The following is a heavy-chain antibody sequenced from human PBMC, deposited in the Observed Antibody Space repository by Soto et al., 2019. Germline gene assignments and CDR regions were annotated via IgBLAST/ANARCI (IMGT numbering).Heavy chain of an antibody. V-gene: IGHV1-18*01. CDR2: ISAYNGNT. Sequence: QVQLVQSGAEVKKPGASVKVSCKASGYTFTSYGISWVRQAPGQGLEWMGWISAYNGNTNYAQKLQGRVTMTTDTSTSTAYMELRSLRSDDTAVYYCARDHKVTHPYYYFSSMDCWGKGTTVTVSS. J-gene: IGHJ6*03. CDR3: ARDHKVTHPYYYFSSMDC. CDR1: GYTFTSYG.